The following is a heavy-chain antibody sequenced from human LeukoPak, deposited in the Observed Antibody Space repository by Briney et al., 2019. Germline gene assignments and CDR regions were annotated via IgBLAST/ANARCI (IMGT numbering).Heavy chain of an antibody. V-gene: IGHV4-34*01. CDR3: ARDGDNCSGGSCYLS. CDR2: INHSGST. D-gene: IGHD2-15*01. CDR1: GGSSSGYY. Sequence: SETLSLTCAVYGGSSSGYYWSWLRQPPGKGLEWIGEINHSGSTNYNPSLKSRVTISVDTSKNQFSLKLSSVTAADTAVYYCARDGDNCSGGSCYLSWGQGTLVTVSS. J-gene: IGHJ4*02.